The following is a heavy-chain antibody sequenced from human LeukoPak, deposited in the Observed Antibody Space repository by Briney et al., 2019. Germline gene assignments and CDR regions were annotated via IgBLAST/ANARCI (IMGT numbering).Heavy chain of an antibody. CDR3: ARGDGGDF. D-gene: IGHD2-21*01. J-gene: IGHJ4*02. Sequence: GGSLRLSCAACAFTFRRYWMSWVRQAPGKGLEWVANIKQDGSETYYVDSVTGRFTISRDNAKNSLYLEMSSRRVEDTALYHCARGDGGDFWGQGTLVTVSS. CDR1: AFTFRRYW. V-gene: IGHV3-7*01. CDR2: IKQDGSET.